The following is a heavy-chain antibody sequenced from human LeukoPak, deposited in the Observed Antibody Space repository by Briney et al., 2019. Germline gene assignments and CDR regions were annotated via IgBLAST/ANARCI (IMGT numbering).Heavy chain of an antibody. CDR2: IYYSGST. D-gene: IGHD3-3*01. V-gene: IGHV4-59*08. CDR3: ARHVSGSDYDFWGGIDY. CDR1: GGSISSYY. Sequence: SETLSLTCTVSGGSISSYYWSWIRQPPGKGLEWIGYIYYSGSTNYNPSLKSRVTISVDTSKNQFSLKLSSVTAADTAVYYCARHVSGSDYDFWGGIDYWGQGTLVTVSS. J-gene: IGHJ4*02.